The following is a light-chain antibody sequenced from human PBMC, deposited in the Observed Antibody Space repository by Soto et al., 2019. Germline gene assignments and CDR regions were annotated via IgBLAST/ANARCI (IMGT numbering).Light chain of an antibody. CDR3: SSHAAGGV. Sequence: QSALTQPPSASGSPGQSVAISCCETSGDVGAYNYVSWYQQHPGKAPKLIIYEVNKRPSGVPDRFSGSKSGNTASLTVSGLQAEDEADYYCSSHAAGGVFGGGTKLTVL. J-gene: IGLJ3*02. CDR1: SGDVGAYNY. V-gene: IGLV2-8*01. CDR2: EVN.